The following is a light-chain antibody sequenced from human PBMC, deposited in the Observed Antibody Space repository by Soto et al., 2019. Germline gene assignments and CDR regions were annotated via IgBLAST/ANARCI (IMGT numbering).Light chain of an antibody. CDR2: DVN. CDR1: SSDVGGYNY. J-gene: IGLJ1*01. CDR3: SSYTTSSTPFV. V-gene: IGLV2-14*01. Sequence: QSALTQPASVSGSPGQSITISCTGTSSDVGGYNYVSWYQQHPGKAPKLMIYDVNNRPSGVSNRFSGSKSGNTASLTISGLQAEDEADYFCSSYTTSSTPFVFGTGTKETVL.